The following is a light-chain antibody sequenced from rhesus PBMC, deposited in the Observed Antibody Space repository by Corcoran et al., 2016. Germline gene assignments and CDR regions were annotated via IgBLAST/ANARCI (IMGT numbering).Light chain of an antibody. Sequence: DIQMTQSPSSLSAHVGDTVTITCRASQSVTSSVAWYQQKPGKAPKLLIYGASRLHSGVPSRFSGSKSGTDFTLTISSLPPETIGSYYCQQYYSCPFTFGPGTKLDIK. CDR3: QQYYSCPFT. V-gene: IGKV1-46*01. CDR2: GAS. CDR1: QSVTSS. J-gene: IGKJ3*01.